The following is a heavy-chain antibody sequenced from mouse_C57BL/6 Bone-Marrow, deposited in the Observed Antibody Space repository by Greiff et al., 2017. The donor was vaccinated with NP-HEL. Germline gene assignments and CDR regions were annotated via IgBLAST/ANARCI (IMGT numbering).Heavy chain of an antibody. V-gene: IGHV2-2*01. CDR3: ARKADGYYWYFDV. CDR2: IWSGGST. CDR1: GFSLTSYG. D-gene: IGHD2-3*01. Sequence: VQLQQSGPGLVQPSQRLSITCTVSGFSLTSYGVHWVRQSPGKGLEWLGVIWSGGSTDYNAAFISRLSISKDNSKSHVFFKMNSLQADDTAIYYWARKADGYYWYFDVWGTGTTVTVSS. J-gene: IGHJ1*03.